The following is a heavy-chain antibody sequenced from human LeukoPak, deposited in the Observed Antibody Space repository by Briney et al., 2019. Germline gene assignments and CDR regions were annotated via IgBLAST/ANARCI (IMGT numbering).Heavy chain of an antibody. Sequence: GGSLRLSCAASGFTFSSYSMNWVRQAPGKGLEWVSSISSSSSYIYYADSVKGRFTISRDNAKNSLYLQMNSLRAEDTAVYYCARDERFCNGDNHYPDLGYWGQGTLVTVSS. CDR2: ISSSSSYI. J-gene: IGHJ4*02. CDR1: GFTFSSYS. V-gene: IGHV3-21*01. D-gene: IGHD2-15*01. CDR3: ARDERFCNGDNHYPDLGY.